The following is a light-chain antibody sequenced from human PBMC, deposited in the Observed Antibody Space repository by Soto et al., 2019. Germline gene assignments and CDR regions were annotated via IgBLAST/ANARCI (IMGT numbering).Light chain of an antibody. CDR1: SANIGAGYD. J-gene: IGLJ1*01. CDR2: GNS. V-gene: IGLV1-40*01. CDR3: QSCDSSLSGYV. Sequence: QSVLTQPPSVSGAPGQRVTISCTGSSANIGAGYDVHWYQQLPGTAPKLLIYGNSNRPSGVPDRFSGSKSGTSASLAITGLQAEDEADYYCQSCDSSLSGYVFXTGTKGTVL.